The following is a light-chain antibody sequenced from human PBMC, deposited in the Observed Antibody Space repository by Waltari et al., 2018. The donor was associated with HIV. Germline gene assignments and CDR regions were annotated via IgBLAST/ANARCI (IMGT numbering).Light chain of an antibody. J-gene: IGLJ2*01. CDR1: SSDVGRYDY. Sequence: QSTLTQPRSVSGSPGPSVTISCTGTSSDVGRYDYVSWYQQHPGKAPKLIIYDVTTRPSGVPDRFSGSKSGNTPSLTISGLQAGDESDFYCCSYAGGYTLVFGGGTKLTVL. CDR3: CSYAGGYTLV. V-gene: IGLV2-11*01. CDR2: DVT.